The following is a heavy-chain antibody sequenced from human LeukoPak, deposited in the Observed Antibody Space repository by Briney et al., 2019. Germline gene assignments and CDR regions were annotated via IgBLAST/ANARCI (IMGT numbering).Heavy chain of an antibody. CDR2: ITDSAGST. CDR1: GFTFSSYA. D-gene: IGHD3-3*01. J-gene: IGHJ6*03. Sequence: TGGSLRLSCAASGFTFSSYAITSVRQAPGKGLEWVSSITDSAGSTYYADSVKGRFTISRDNSKKTLYLQMNSLRAEDTAVYYCARSRKYEAGYMDVWGKGTTVTVSS. V-gene: IGHV3-23*01. CDR3: ARSRKYEAGYMDV.